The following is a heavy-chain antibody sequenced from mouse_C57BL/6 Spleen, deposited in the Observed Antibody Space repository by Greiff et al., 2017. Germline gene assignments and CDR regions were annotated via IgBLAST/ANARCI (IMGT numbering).Heavy chain of an antibody. V-gene: IGHV1-50*01. Sequence: VQLQQPGAELVKPGASVTLSCKASGYTFTSYWMQWVKQRPGQGLEWIGEFDPSDSYTNYNQKFKGKATLTVDTSSSTAYMQRSSLTSKDSAVXYCARERVLRYWGQGTSVTVSS. CDR3: ARERVLRY. J-gene: IGHJ4*01. CDR2: FDPSDSYT. CDR1: GYTFTSYW. D-gene: IGHD1-1*01.